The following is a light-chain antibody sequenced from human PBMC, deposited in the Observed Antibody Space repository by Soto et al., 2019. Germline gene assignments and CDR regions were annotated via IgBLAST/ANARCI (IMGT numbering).Light chain of an antibody. V-gene: IGKV1D-12*01. CDR3: QQAKTFPLT. CDR1: QDIGRW. CDR2: AAS. Sequence: DIQMTQSPSSVSASVGDRVVITCRASQDIGRWLAWYQQKPGKAPNLLIYAASRLHSGVPSRFTGDGSGTDFTLTIYTLQPEDFATYYCQQAKTFPLTFGGGTQVEIK. J-gene: IGKJ4*01.